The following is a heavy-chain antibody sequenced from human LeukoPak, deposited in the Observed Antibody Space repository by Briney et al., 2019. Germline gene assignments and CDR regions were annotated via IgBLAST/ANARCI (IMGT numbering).Heavy chain of an antibody. Sequence: ASVKVSCKASGGTFSSYAISWVRQAPGQGLEWMGGIIPIFGTANYAQKFQGRVTITADESTSTAYMELSSLRSEDTAVYYCARGAYYDISTEAYGMDVWGQGTTVTVSS. CDR2: IIPIFGTA. V-gene: IGHV1-69*01. J-gene: IGHJ6*02. D-gene: IGHD3-9*01. CDR1: GGTFSSYA. CDR3: ARGAYYDISTEAYGMDV.